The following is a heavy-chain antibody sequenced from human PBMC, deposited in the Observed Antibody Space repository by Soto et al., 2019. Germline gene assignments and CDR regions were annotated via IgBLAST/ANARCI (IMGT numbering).Heavy chain of an antibody. J-gene: IGHJ5*02. CDR2: INPSGGST. D-gene: IGHD1-26*01. V-gene: IGHV1-46*01. Sequence: ASVKVSCKASGYSFTNYHMHWVRQAPGQGLEWMGTINPSGGSTSYAQKFQGRVTMTRDTSTSTVYMEVNSLSSEDTAVYYCVRVGSGRFSSWFDPWAQGTVVTVSS. CDR1: GYSFTNYH. CDR3: VRVGSGRFSSWFDP.